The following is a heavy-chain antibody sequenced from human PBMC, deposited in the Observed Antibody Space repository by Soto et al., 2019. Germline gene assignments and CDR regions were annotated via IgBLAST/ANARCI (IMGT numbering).Heavy chain of an antibody. CDR3: ARSIVVVTALDY. D-gene: IGHD2-21*02. Sequence: QVQLVQSGAEEKKPGASVKVSCKASGYTFTSYAMHWVRQAPGQRLEWMGWINAGNGNTKYSQKFQGXVXXXRXASASTACMELSSLRSEDTAVYYCARSIVVVTALDYWGQGTLVTVSS. J-gene: IGHJ4*02. CDR1: GYTFTSYA. V-gene: IGHV1-3*05. CDR2: INAGNGNT.